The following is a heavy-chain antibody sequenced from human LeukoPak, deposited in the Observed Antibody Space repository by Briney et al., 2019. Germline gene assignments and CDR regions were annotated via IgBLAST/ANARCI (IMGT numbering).Heavy chain of an antibody. CDR3: TREGGYNPFDY. D-gene: IGHD5-24*01. CDR2: IRSKAYGGKT. Sequence: PGVSLRLSCTASGFTFGDYAMSWVRQAPGKGLEWVGFIRSKAYGGKTEYAASVKGRLTISRDDSKSIAYLQMNSLKTEDTAVYYCTREGGYNPFDYWGQGTLVTVSS. V-gene: IGHV3-49*04. J-gene: IGHJ4*02. CDR1: GFTFGDYA.